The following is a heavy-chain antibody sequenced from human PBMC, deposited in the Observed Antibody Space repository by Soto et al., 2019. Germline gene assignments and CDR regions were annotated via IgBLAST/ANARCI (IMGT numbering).Heavy chain of an antibody. Sequence: GGSLRLSCAASGFTFSSHAMHWVRQAPGKGLEWVAVISYDGSNKYYADSVKGRFTISRDNSKNTLYLQMNSLRAEDTAVYYCAREHLPYYDSSGYYQYWGQGTLVTVSS. CDR1: GFTFSSHA. CDR2: ISYDGSNK. J-gene: IGHJ4*02. CDR3: AREHLPYYDSSGYYQY. V-gene: IGHV3-30-3*01. D-gene: IGHD3-22*01.